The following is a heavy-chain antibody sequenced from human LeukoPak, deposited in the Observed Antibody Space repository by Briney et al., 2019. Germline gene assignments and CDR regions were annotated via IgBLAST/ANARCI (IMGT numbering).Heavy chain of an antibody. CDR2: IYHSGST. V-gene: IGHV4-59*12. Sequence: SETLSLTCTVSADSITMYYWTWLRQPPGKGLEWIGEIYHSGSTNYNPSLKSRVTISVDKSKNQFSLKLSSVTAADTAVYYCASNPTVAGTMYYFDYWGQGTLVTVSS. J-gene: IGHJ4*02. D-gene: IGHD6-19*01. CDR1: ADSITMYY. CDR3: ASNPTVAGTMYYFDY.